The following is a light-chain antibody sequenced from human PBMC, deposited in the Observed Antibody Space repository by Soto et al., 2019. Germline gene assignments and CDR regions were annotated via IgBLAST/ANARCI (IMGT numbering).Light chain of an antibody. CDR1: QSVSIL. Sequence: EIVLTQSPGTLSVSPGERATLSCRASQSVSILLAWYQQKPGQAPRLLIYGVSSRATGIPDRFSGSGSGTDFTLTISRVEPEDFAVYFCQQYGTSPLTFGGGTKVDIK. V-gene: IGKV3-20*01. CDR3: QQYGTSPLT. J-gene: IGKJ4*01. CDR2: GVS.